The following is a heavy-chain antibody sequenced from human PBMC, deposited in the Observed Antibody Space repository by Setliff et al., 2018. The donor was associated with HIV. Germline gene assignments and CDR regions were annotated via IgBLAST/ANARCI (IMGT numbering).Heavy chain of an antibody. D-gene: IGHD5-12*01. CDR1: GFTFSSYA. CDR2: ISYDGSNK. CDR3: ASVRDGYNYGDGAFDI. V-gene: IGHV3-30-3*01. J-gene: IGHJ3*02. Sequence: SLRLSCAASGFTFSSYAMHWVRQAPGKGLEWVAVISYDGSNKYYADSVKGRFTISRDNSKNTLYLQMNSLRAEDTAVYYCASVRDGYNYGDGAFDIWGQGTMVTVSS.